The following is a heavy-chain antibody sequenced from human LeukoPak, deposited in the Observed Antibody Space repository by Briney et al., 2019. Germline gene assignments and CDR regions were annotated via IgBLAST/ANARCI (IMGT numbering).Heavy chain of an antibody. CDR1: GFTVTDYA. Sequence: GGSLRLSCAASGFTVTDYAMTWIRQSPGKGLEWVSSMSDIGPNTYYADSVKGRFTISRDTSKNTLFLQMNSLRAEDTALYYCARRLSLRFDAFAVWGPGTVVTVSS. CDR2: MSDIGPNT. J-gene: IGHJ3*01. D-gene: IGHD3-3*01. CDR3: ARRLSLRFDAFAV. V-gene: IGHV3-23*01.